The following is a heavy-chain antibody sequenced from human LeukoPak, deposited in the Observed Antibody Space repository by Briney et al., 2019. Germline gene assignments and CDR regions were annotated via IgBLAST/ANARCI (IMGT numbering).Heavy chain of an antibody. D-gene: IGHD1-26*01. CDR3: ARYIVSYPHDAFDI. CDR2: INPSGSP. V-gene: IGHV4-34*01. CDR1: GGSFSGYY. Sequence: SETLSLTCAVYGGSFSGYYRSWIRQPPGKGLEWIGEINPSGSPSYNPSLKSRVTISVDTSKKQFSLKLSSVTAADTAFYYCARYIVSYPHDAFDIWGQGTMVTVSS. J-gene: IGHJ3*02.